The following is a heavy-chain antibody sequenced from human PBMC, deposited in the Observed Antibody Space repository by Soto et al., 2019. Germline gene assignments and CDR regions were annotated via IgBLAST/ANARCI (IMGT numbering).Heavy chain of an antibody. CDR2: ISGSGGTT. J-gene: IGHJ4*02. D-gene: IGHD6-19*01. Sequence: EVELLESGGDLVQPGGSLTLSCSASGITFASYAMSWVRQAPGKGLEWVSAISGSGGTTFDADSVKGRFTISRDNSKDTLYLQMDSLRAEDTAVYYCAKDISPVATYDFDSWGQGTLVTVSS. V-gene: IGHV3-23*01. CDR3: AKDISPVATYDFDS. CDR1: GITFASYA.